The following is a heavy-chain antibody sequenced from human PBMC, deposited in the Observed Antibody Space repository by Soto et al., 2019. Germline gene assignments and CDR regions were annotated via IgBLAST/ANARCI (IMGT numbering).Heavy chain of an antibody. V-gene: IGHV2-5*02. J-gene: IGHJ3*01. CDR1: GFSLSSIGVG. D-gene: IGHD2-2*01. CDR2: LYLDDDK. Sequence: HITLKESGPTLVKPTQTLTLTCTFSGFSLSSIGVGVGWILQSPGKALKWLGILYLDDDKHYSPSLKSRISIAKDTSKDQVVLTLTNMDPVDTATYYCAHTTVVVPTAHDAFDVWGQGTMVTVSS. CDR3: AHTTVVVPTAHDAFDV.